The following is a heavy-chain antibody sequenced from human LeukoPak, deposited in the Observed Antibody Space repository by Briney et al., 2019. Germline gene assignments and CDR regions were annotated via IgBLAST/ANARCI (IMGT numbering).Heavy chain of an antibody. Sequence: ASVKVSCKASGYTFTSYGISWVRQAPGQGLEWMGCISAYNGNTNYAQKLQGRVTMTTDTSTSTAYMELRSLRSDDTAVYYCARVTCSSGGSCYFMVYWGQGTLVTVSS. CDR2: ISAYNGNT. J-gene: IGHJ4*02. D-gene: IGHD2-15*01. CDR3: ARVTCSSGGSCYFMVY. V-gene: IGHV1-18*04. CDR1: GYTFTSYG.